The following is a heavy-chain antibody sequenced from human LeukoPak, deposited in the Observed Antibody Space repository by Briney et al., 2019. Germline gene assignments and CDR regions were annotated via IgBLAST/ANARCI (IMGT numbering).Heavy chain of an antibody. J-gene: IGHJ4*02. CDR1: GFTVSSNY. CDR3: ARDADTNSRYSRFDY. V-gene: IGHV3-53*01. CDR2: IYSGGST. D-gene: IGHD2-8*01. Sequence: PGGSLRLSCAASGFTVSSNYMSWVRQAPGKGLEWVSVIYSGGSTYYADSVKGRFTISRDNSKNTLYLQMDSLRAEDTAVYYCARDADTNSRYSRFDYWGQGTLVTVSS.